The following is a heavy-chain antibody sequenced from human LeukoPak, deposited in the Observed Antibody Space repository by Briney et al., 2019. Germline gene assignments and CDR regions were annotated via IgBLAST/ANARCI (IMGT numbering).Heavy chain of an antibody. CDR2: ISGSGGST. D-gene: IGHD5-24*01. Sequence: PGGSLRLSCAASGFTFSSYAMSWVRQAPGKGLEWVSAISGSGGSTYYADSVKGRFTISRDNSKNTLYLQMNSLRDEDTAVYYCAIWTRRDGYNFDYWGQGTLVTVSS. CDR3: AIWTRRDGYNFDY. V-gene: IGHV3-23*01. J-gene: IGHJ4*02. CDR1: GFTFSSYA.